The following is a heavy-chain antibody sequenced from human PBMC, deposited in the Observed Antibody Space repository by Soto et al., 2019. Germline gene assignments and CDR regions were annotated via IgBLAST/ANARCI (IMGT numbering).Heavy chain of an antibody. J-gene: IGHJ3*01. Sequence: PGGSLRLSCAASGFTFSSYAMSWVRQSPGKGLEWVSAISGSGGSTYYADSVKGRFTISRGNSKNTLYLQMNSLRAEDTAVYYCAKGANYYYGSASHGSWGQGTMVTVS. CDR2: ISGSGGST. CDR3: AKGANYYYGSASHGS. CDR1: GFTFSSYA. V-gene: IGHV3-23*01. D-gene: IGHD3-10*01.